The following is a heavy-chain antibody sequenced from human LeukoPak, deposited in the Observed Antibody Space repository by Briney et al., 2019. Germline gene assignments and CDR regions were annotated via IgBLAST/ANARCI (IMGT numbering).Heavy chain of an antibody. CDR1: GYTFTSYY. CDR2: INPSGGST. D-gene: IGHD5-24*01. CDR3: AREGDGYNGEYYFDY. V-gene: IGHV1-46*01. Sequence: GASVKVSCKASGYTFTSYYMHWVRQAPGQGLEWTGIINPSGGSTSYAQKFQGRVTMTRDMSTSTVYMELSSLRSEDTAVYYCAREGDGYNGEYYFDYWGQGTLVTVSS. J-gene: IGHJ4*02.